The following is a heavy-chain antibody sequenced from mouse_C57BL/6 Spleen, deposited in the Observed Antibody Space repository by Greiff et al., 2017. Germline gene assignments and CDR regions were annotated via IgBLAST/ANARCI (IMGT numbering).Heavy chain of an antibody. CDR3: ARGHYGNLFAY. Sequence: EVKLVESGGGLVKPGGSLKLSCAASGFTFSDYGMHWVRQAPEKGLEWVAYISSGSSTIYYADTVKGRFTISRDNAKNTLFLQITSLRSEDTTVYYCARGHYGNLFAYWGQGTLVTVSA. CDR2: ISSGSSTI. V-gene: IGHV5-17*01. CDR1: GFTFSDYG. J-gene: IGHJ3*01. D-gene: IGHD2-1*01.